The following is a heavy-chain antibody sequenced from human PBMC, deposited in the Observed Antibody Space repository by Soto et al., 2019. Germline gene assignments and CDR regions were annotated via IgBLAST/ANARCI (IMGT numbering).Heavy chain of an antibody. Sequence: DVQLLESGGDLVQPGGSLRLSCAASGFTFSSYAMSWVRQAPGKGLEWVSSVSAGGDMTYYSDSVKGRFTISRDNSNNALFLQMNSLRAEDTALYYCARGDRGGSGSPASYYYSGLDVWGQGTTVPVSS. D-gene: IGHD3-10*01. CDR1: GFTFSSYA. CDR2: VSAGGDMT. CDR3: ARGDRGGSGSPASYYYSGLDV. V-gene: IGHV3-23*01. J-gene: IGHJ6*02.